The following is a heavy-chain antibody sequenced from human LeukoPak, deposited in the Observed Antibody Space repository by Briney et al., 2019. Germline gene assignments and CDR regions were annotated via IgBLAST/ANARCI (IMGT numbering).Heavy chain of an antibody. CDR1: GGSISSGGYY. D-gene: IGHD7-27*01. J-gene: IGHJ6*03. Sequence: SETLSPTCTVSGGSISSGGYYWRWIRQPPGKGLEWIGYIYHSGSTYYNPSLKSRVTISVDRSKNQFSLKLSSVTAADTAVYYCARAGPLNYYYMDVWGKGTTVTVSS. V-gene: IGHV4-30-2*01. CDR2: IYHSGST. CDR3: ARAGPLNYYYMDV.